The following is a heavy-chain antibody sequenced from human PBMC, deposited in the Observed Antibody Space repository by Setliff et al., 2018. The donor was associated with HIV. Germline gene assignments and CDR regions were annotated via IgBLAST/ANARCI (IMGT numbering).Heavy chain of an antibody. D-gene: IGHD3-16*02. CDR2: VYYSGST. CDR3: ARVPPLKAFGGVISLYYFDY. V-gene: IGHV4-39*07. J-gene: IGHJ4*02. Sequence: TLSLTCTVSGGSISSSSYYWGWIRQPPGKGLEWIGSVYYSGSTYYNPSLKSRVTISVDTSKNQFSLKLSSVTAADTAVYYCARVPPLKAFGGVISLYYFDYWGQGTLVTVSS. CDR1: GGSISSSSYY.